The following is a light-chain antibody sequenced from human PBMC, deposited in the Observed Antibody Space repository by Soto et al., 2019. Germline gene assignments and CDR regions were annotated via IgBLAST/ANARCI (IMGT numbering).Light chain of an antibody. CDR1: QSISDY. J-gene: IGKJ1*01. Sequence: DIQMTQSPSSLSASVRDRVTITCRASQSISDYLNWYQQKPGAAPKLLIFAASSLQSGVPARFSGGGSGTDFTLTISSLQPDDFATYYCQQSYSNPKTFGQGTKV. CDR3: QQSYSNPKT. V-gene: IGKV1-39*01. CDR2: AAS.